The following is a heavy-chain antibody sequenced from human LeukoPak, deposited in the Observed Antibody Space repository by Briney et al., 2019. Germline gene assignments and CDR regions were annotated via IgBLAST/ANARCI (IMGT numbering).Heavy chain of an antibody. J-gene: IGHJ4*02. V-gene: IGHV3-30-3*01. D-gene: IGHD3-10*01. Sequence: GRSLRLSCAASGFTFSSYTMHWVRQAPGKGLEWVAVISYDGSNKYYADSVKGRFTISRDNSKNTLYLQMNSLRAEDTAVYYCARDPRGVWGSGRYVSVFDYWGQGTLVTVSS. CDR3: ARDPRGVWGSGRYVSVFDY. CDR1: GFTFSSYT. CDR2: ISYDGSNK.